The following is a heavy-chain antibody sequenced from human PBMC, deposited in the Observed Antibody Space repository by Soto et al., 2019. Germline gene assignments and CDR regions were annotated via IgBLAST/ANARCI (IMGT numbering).Heavy chain of an antibody. CDR1: GYTFTGCY. CDR3: ARDSSSWSSDGMDV. J-gene: IGHJ6*02. D-gene: IGHD6-13*01. V-gene: IGHV1-2*04. Sequence: ASVKVSCKASGYTFTGCYMHCVRQAPGQGLEWMGWINPNSGGTNYAQKFQGWVTMTRDTSISTAYMELSRLRSDDTAVYYCARDSSSWSSDGMDVWGQGTTVTVSS. CDR2: INPNSGGT.